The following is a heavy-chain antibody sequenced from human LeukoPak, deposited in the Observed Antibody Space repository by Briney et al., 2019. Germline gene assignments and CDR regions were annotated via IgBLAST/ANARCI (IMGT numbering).Heavy chain of an antibody. CDR3: ARERDSSGSKWFDP. J-gene: IGHJ5*02. Sequence: GGSLRLSCAASGFTFSDYYMSWIRQAPGKGLEWVSYISSSGSTIYYADPVKGRFTISRDNAKNSLYLQMNSLRAEDTAVYYCARERDSSGSKWFDPWGQGTLVTVSS. CDR1: GFTFSDYY. D-gene: IGHD6-19*01. CDR2: ISSSGSTI. V-gene: IGHV3-11*04.